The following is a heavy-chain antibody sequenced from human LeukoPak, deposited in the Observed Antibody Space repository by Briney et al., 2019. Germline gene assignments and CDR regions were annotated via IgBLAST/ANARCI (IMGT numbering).Heavy chain of an antibody. CDR3: AKESQPWAPDY. Sequence: PGGSLRLSCAASGFTFSSSGMHWVRQAPGKGLEWVAFIRYDGSNTYYADSVKGRFTISRDNSKNTLFLQMSSLRAEDAALYYCAKESQPWAPDYWGQGTLVTVSS. D-gene: IGHD7-27*01. J-gene: IGHJ4*02. CDR2: IRYDGSNT. V-gene: IGHV3-30*02. CDR1: GFTFSSSG.